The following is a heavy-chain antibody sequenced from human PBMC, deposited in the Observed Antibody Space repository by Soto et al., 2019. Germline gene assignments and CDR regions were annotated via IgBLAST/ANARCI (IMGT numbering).Heavy chain of an antibody. CDR2: IDPSDSHT. D-gene: IGHD3-22*01. CDR1: GYNFTNYW. V-gene: IGHV5-10-1*01. Sequence: GESLKISCTGSGYNFTNYWITWVRQMPGKGLEWMGRIDPSDSHTHYNPSFQGLVTISADKSISTAYLQWSSLKASDTAMYSCARNGIFNDSTTYLDYWGQGTVVTV. J-gene: IGHJ4*02. CDR3: ARNGIFNDSTTYLDY.